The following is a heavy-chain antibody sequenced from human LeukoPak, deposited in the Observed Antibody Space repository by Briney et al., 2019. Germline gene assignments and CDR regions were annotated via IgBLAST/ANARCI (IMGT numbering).Heavy chain of an antibody. D-gene: IGHD3-10*01. V-gene: IGHV1-24*01. J-gene: IGHJ4*02. CDR2: FDPEDGET. Sequence: ASVKVPCKVSGYTLTELSMHWVRQAPGKGREGMGGFDPEDGETTYAQKFQGRVTMTEDTSTDTAYMELSSLRSEDTAVYYCATVTDYYGSGSFDYWGQGTLVTVSS. CDR3: ATVTDYYGSGSFDY. CDR1: GYTLTELS.